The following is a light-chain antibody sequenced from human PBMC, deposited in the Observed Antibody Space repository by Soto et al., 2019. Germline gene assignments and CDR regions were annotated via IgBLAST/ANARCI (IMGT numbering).Light chain of an antibody. J-gene: IGKJ2*01. Sequence: DIQMTQSPSSLSASVGDRVTITCQASHDISNYLNWYQHKPGKPPKLLIYDASNLETGVPSRFSGSGSGTYFTFTITNLQPEDTATYYCQHSDDPPMYTFGQGTKLEIK. V-gene: IGKV1-33*01. CDR3: QHSDDPPMYT. CDR1: HDISNY. CDR2: DAS.